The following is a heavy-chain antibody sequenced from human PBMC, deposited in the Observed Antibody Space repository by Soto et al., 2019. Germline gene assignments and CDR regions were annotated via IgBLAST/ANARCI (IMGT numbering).Heavy chain of an antibody. CDR2: INPNSGGT. CDR3: ARAPMQGSYYYYMDV. V-gene: IGHV1-2*04. CDR1: GYTFTGYY. Sequence: QVQLVQSGAEVKKPGASVKVSCKASGYTFTGYYMHWVRQAPGQGLEWMGWINPNSGGTNYAQKFQGWVTITRDTSISTAYMELSRLRSDDTAVYYCARAPMQGSYYYYMDVWGKGTTVTVSS. J-gene: IGHJ6*03.